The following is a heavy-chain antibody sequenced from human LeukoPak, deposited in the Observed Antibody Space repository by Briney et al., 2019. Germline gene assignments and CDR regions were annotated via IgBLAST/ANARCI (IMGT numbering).Heavy chain of an antibody. V-gene: IGHV3-7*01. CDR2: IKQDGSEK. J-gene: IGHJ6*02. D-gene: IGHD3-22*01. CDR3: ARDVGGVYDSSGRTHYYYYGMDV. Sequence: GGSLRLSCAASGFTFSSYWMSWVRQAPGKGLEWVANIKQDGSEKYYVDSVKGRFTISRDNAKNSLYLQMNSLRAEDTAVYYCARDVGGVYDSSGRTHYYYYGMDVWGQGTTVTVSS. CDR1: GFTFSSYW.